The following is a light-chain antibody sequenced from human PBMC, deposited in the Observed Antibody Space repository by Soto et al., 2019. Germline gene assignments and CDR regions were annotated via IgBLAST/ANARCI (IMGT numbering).Light chain of an antibody. Sequence: DIQMTQSPSPLSPLVGERSTILCRPVQGFISWLAWYQQKPGKAPKLLIYDASSLESGVPSRFSGSGSGTEFTLTISSLQPDDFATYYCQQYNSYPYTFGQGTKLEIK. CDR3: QQYNSYPYT. V-gene: IGKV1-5*02. CDR2: DAS. J-gene: IGKJ2*01. CDR1: QGFISW.